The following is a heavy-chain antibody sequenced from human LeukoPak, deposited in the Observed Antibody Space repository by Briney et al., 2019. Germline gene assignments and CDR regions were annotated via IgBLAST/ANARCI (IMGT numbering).Heavy chain of an antibody. CDR1: SASISSNY. CDR2: IHYTGTT. D-gene: IGHD3-9*01. V-gene: IGHV4-59*12. Sequence: PSETLSLTCTVSSASISSNYWTWIRQPPGKGLEWIGYIHYTGTTTYNPSLKSRVTISVDTPKNQFSLKLSSVTAADTAVYYCAREQSAYYDILTGYTPVRYFDYWGQGTLVTVSS. CDR3: AREQSAYYDILTGYTPVRYFDY. J-gene: IGHJ4*02.